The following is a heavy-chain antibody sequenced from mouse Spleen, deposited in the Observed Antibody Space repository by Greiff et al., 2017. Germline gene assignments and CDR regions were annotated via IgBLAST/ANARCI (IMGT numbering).Heavy chain of an antibody. Sequence: EVQRVESGPELVKPGASVKISCKTSGYTFTEYTMHWVKQSHGKSLEWIGGINPNNGGTSYNQKFKGKATLTVDKSSSTAYMELRSLTSEDSAVYYCARVPSYYGYVNYAMDYWGQGTSVTVSS. CDR1: GYTFTEYT. CDR2: INPNNGGT. J-gene: IGHJ4*01. D-gene: IGHD1-2*01. V-gene: IGHV1-18*01. CDR3: ARVPSYYGYVNYAMDY.